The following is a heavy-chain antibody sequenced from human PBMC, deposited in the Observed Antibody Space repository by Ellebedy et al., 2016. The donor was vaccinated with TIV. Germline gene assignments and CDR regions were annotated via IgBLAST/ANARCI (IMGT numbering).Heavy chain of an antibody. J-gene: IGHJ4*02. V-gene: IGHV3-30*18. CDR1: GFSFSDYG. Sequence: GESLKISCVGSGFSFSDYGMHWVRQAPGKGLEWVAVISSDGTNTYHADSLKGRFTISRDDSKNTVYLQMNSLRPEDTAVYYCAKAPRQSIAVAGDYWGQGILVTVSS. CDR2: ISSDGTNT. D-gene: IGHD6-19*01. CDR3: AKAPRQSIAVAGDY.